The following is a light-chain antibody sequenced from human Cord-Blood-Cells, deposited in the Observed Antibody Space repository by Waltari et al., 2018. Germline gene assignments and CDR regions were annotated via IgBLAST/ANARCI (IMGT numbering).Light chain of an antibody. CDR2: AAS. V-gene: IGKV1-39*01. J-gene: IGKJ1*01. CDR3: QQSYSTSWT. Sequence: DIQMTQSPPSLSASVGHRVTITCRASQSISSYLNWYQQKPGKAPKLLIYAASSLQSGGPSRFSGSGSGTDFTLTISSLQPEDFATYYCQQSYSTSWTFGQGTKVEIK. CDR1: QSISSY.